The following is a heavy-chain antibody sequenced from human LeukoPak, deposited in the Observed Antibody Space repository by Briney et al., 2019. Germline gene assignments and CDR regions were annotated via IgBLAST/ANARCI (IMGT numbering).Heavy chain of an antibody. V-gene: IGHV3-11*04. D-gene: IGHD2-2*01. J-gene: IGHJ6*03. CDR3: ARDRYCSSTTCYWNYYYYYMDV. CDR2: ISSSGSTI. CDR1: GFTFSDYY. Sequence: PGGSLRLSCAASGFTFSDYYMSWIRQAPGKGLEWVSYISSSGSTIYYADSVKGRFTISRDNAKSSLYLQMNSLRAEDTAVYYCARDRYCSSTTCYWNYYYYYMDVWGKGTTVTVSS.